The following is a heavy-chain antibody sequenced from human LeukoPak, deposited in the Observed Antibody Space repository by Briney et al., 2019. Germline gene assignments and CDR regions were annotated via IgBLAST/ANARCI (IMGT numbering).Heavy chain of an antibody. V-gene: IGHV4-59*12. CDR2: IHQCGST. CDR3: SREQYTFDGSGWFGMDV. D-gene: IGHD6-19*01. J-gene: IGHJ6*02. Sequence: SETLSLTCSVSGGSLSTYYWTWTRQPPGKGLEWIVYIHQCGSTEFNPSLKSRVTMSLDTSRNQFSLKMTTVTAADTAVYYCSREQYTFDGSGWFGMDVWGQGTTVTVSS. CDR1: GGSLSTYY.